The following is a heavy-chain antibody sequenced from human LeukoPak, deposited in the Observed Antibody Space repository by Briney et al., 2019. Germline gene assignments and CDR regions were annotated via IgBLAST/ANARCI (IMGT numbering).Heavy chain of an antibody. CDR3: ARGGANDY. J-gene: IGHJ4*02. D-gene: IGHD3-10*01. V-gene: IGHV3-30*03. CDR2: ISYDGSKK. Sequence: GGSLRLSCEASGFTFSSYGMHWVRQAPGKRLGWGAVISYDGSKKYYAHSVKGRFTISRDNSKNTLYLQMNSLRAEDTAVYYCARGGANDYWGQGPLVPVSS. CDR1: GFTFSSYG.